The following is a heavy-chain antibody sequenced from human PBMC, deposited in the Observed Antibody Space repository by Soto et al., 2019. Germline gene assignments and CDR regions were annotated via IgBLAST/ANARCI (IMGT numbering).Heavy chain of an antibody. V-gene: IGHV3-23*01. CDR2: ISGSGGST. J-gene: IGHJ4*02. CDR3: AKVRVGCSSTSCYGFDY. Sequence: EVQLLESGGGLVQPGGSLRLSCAASGFTFSSYAMSWVRQAPGKGLEWVSAISGSGGSTYYADSVKGRFTISRDNSKNTLYLQMNSLRAEDTAVYYCAKVRVGCSSTSCYGFDYWGQGTLVTVSS. D-gene: IGHD2-2*01. CDR1: GFTFSSYA.